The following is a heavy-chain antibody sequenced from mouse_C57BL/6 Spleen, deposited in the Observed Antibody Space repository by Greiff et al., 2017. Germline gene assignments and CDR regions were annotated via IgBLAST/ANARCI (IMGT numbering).Heavy chain of an antibody. CDR2: IDPENGDT. J-gene: IGHJ3*01. V-gene: IGHV14-4*01. CDR1: GFNIKDDY. CDR3: TTPDGYKFAY. Sequence: VQLQQSGAELVRPGASVKLSCTASGFNIKDDYMHWVKQRPEQGLEWIGWIDPENGDTEYASKFQGKATITADTSSNTAYLQLSSLTSEDTAVYYCTTPDGYKFAYWGQGTLVTVSA. D-gene: IGHD2-3*01.